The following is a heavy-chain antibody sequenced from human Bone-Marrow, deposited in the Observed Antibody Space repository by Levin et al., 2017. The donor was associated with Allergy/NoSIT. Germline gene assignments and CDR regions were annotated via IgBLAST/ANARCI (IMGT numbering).Heavy chain of an antibody. CDR3: ASTYYGDYFDY. V-gene: IGHV4-30-4*08. D-gene: IGHD3-22*01. CDR1: GGSISSGDNY. Sequence: PSETLSLICTVSGGSISSGDNYWSWIRQPPGKGLEWIGNIYYSGSTYYNPSLKSRVTISVDTSKNQFSLKLSSVTAADTAVYYCASTYYGDYFDYWGQGTLVTVSA. CDR2: IYYSGST. J-gene: IGHJ4*02.